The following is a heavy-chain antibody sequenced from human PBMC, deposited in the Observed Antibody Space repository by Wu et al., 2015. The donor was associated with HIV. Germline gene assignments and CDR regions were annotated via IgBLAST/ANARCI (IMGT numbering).Heavy chain of an antibody. V-gene: IGHV1-2*02. CDR1: GYTFNDFY. Sequence: QVQLVQSGAEVKKPGASVKVSCKASGYTFNDFYIYWVRQAPGQGLEWVGWINPKSGNRQYAQVFQGRVTLTRDTSISTAYMELSRLRSDDTAVYYCAKLWSSAWDGVDIWGQGTMVTVSS. CDR3: AKLWSSAWDGVDI. D-gene: IGHD6-19*01. CDR2: INPKSGNR. J-gene: IGHJ3*02.